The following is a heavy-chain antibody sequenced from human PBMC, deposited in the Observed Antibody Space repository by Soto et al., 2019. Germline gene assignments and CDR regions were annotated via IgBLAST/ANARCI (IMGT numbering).Heavy chain of an antibody. CDR1: GFTFSGSA. CDR2: IGSRGDSYAT. J-gene: IGHJ4*02. CDR3: SRDDADWLFN. D-gene: IGHD4-17*01. V-gene: IGHV3-73*02. Sequence: EVQLVESGGGVVQPGGSLKLSCAASGFTFSGSAMQWVRQASGEGLEWLGRIGSRGDSYATAYVASVKDRFTISRDDSKNTAFLQMNNLKTEDTAVYYCSRDDADWLFNWGQGALVTVSS.